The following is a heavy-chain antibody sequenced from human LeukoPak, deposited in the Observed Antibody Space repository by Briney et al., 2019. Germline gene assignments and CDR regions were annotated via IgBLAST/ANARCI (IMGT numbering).Heavy chain of an antibody. V-gene: IGHV3-74*01. J-gene: IGHJ4*02. CDR1: GFTFSSYW. CDR3: ARVTGGYNLVDY. Sequence: GGSLRLSCAASGFTFSSYWMHWVRQAPGKGLVWVSRISDVGSHTFYADSVKGRFAMSKDNAKNTLYLQMNSLRAEDTAVYYCARVTGGYNLVDYWGQGTLVTVSS. D-gene: IGHD5-24*01. CDR2: ISDVGSHT.